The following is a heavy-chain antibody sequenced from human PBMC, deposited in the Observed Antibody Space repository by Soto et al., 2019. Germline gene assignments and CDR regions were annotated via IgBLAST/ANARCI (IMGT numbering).Heavy chain of an antibody. Sequence: GGSLRLSCAASGFTFSSYGMHWVRQAPGKGLEWVAVIWYDESNKYYADSVKGRFTISRDNSKNTLYLQMNSLRAEDTAVYYCARDINYYGSGEFYYYYGMDVWGQGTTVTVSS. CDR2: IWYDESNK. D-gene: IGHD3-10*01. J-gene: IGHJ6*02. CDR3: ARDINYYGSGEFYYYYGMDV. V-gene: IGHV3-33*01. CDR1: GFTFSSYG.